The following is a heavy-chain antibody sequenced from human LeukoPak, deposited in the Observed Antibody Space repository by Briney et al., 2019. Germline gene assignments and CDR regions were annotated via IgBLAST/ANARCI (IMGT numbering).Heavy chain of an antibody. D-gene: IGHD1-26*01. CDR3: ARAVGATRVIDYYYYYMDV. Sequence: HPGGSLRLSCAASGFTFSSYAMHWVRQAPGKGLEWVAVISYDGSNKYYADSVKGRFTISRDNAKNSLYLQMNSLRAEDTAVYYCARAVGATRVIDYYYYYMDVWGKGTTVTVSS. CDR1: GFTFSSYA. J-gene: IGHJ6*03. V-gene: IGHV3-30*04. CDR2: ISYDGSNK.